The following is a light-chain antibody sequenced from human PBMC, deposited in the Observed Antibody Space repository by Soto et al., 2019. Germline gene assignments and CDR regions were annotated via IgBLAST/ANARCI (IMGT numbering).Light chain of an antibody. J-gene: IGLJ1*01. Sequence: QSALTQPASVSGSPGQSITISCSGTRSDIGSYNYVAWYQQFPGNTPKILIYGVSNRPSGVSSRFSGAKSGNTASLTISGLQADDEADYYCISYTGSSTSYVFGSGTKLTVL. CDR3: ISYTGSSTSYV. CDR2: GVS. V-gene: IGLV2-14*01. CDR1: RSDIGSYNY.